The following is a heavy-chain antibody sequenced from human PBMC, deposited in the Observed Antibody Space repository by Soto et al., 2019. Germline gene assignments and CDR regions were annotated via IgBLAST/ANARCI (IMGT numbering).Heavy chain of an antibody. CDR3: AKVKGRAEYYYYYYYMDV. J-gene: IGHJ6*03. CDR2: IYHSGST. Sequence: PSETLSLTCAVSSGSISSSNWWSWVRQPPGKGLEWIGEIYHSGSTNYNPSLKSRVTISVDKSKNQFSLKLSSVTAADTAVYYCAKVKGRAEYYYYYYYMDVWGKGTTVTVSS. CDR1: SGSISSSNW. V-gene: IGHV4-4*02.